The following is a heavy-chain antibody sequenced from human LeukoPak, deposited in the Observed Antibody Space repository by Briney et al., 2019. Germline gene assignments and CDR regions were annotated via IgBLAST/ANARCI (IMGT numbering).Heavy chain of an antibody. D-gene: IGHD3-22*01. CDR3: ARGRRSSGRLTDY. CDR2: IRYDGSNK. Sequence: GGSLRLSCAASGFTFSSYGMHWVRQAPGKGLEWVAFIRYDGSNKYYADSVKGRFTISRDNAKNSLYLQMNSLRAEDTAVYYCARGRRSSGRLTDYWGQGTLVTVSS. J-gene: IGHJ4*02. CDR1: GFTFSSYG. V-gene: IGHV3-30*02.